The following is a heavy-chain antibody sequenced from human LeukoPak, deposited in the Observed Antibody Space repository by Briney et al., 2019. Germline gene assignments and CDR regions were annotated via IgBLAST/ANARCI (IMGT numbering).Heavy chain of an antibody. CDR2: IRYDGSNK. CDR1: GFTFSSYG. J-gene: IGHJ4*02. V-gene: IGHV3-30*02. CDR3: ARSPYAVY. Sequence: QLGGSLRLSCAASGFTFSSYGMHWVRQAPGKGLEWAAFIRYDGSNKYYADSVKGRFTISRDNSKNTLYLQMNSLRAEDTAVYYCARSPYAVYWGQGTLVAVSS.